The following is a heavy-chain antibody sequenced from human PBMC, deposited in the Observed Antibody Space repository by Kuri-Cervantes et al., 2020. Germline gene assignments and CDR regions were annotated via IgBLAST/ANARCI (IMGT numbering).Heavy chain of an antibody. J-gene: IGHJ6*02. D-gene: IGHD3-10*01. Sequence: GGSLRLSCAASGFTFSNAWMSWVRQAPGKGLEWVANIKQDGSEKYYVDSVKGRFTISRDNAKNSLYLQMNSLRAEDTAVYYCACPAYGSWPVWGQGTTVTVSS. CDR3: ACPAYGSWPV. CDR2: IKQDGSEK. CDR1: GFTFSNAW. V-gene: IGHV3-7*01.